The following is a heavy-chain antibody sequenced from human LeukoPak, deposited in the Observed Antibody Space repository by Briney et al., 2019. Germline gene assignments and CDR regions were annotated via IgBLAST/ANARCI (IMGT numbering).Heavy chain of an antibody. J-gene: IGHJ4*02. CDR3: AKTGLTLYYFDY. Sequence: GGSLRLSCAASGFTFSSYAVSWVRQAPGKGLEWVSVISGSGDSTYYADSVKGRFTISRDNSKNTLYLQMNSLRAEDTAVYYCAKTGLTLYYFDYWGQGTLVTVSS. CDR2: ISGSGDST. D-gene: IGHD2-8*02. CDR1: GFTFSSYA. V-gene: IGHV3-23*01.